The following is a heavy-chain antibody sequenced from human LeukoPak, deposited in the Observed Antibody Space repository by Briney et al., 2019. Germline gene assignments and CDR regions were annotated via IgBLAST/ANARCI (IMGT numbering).Heavy chain of an antibody. J-gene: IGHJ4*02. Sequence: SETLSLTCTVSGGSISSSSYYWGWIRQPPGKGLEWIGSIYYSGSTYYNPSLKSRVTISVDTSKNQFSLKLSSVTAADTAVYYCARANSGWYGDIDYWGQGTLVTVSS. V-gene: IGHV4-39*07. D-gene: IGHD6-19*01. CDR2: IYYSGST. CDR1: GGSISSSSYY. CDR3: ARANSGWYGDIDY.